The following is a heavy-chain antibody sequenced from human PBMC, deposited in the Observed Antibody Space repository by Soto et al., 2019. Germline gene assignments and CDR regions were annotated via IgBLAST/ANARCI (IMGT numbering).Heavy chain of an antibody. Sequence: EVQLLESGGGLVQPGGSLRLSCAASGFTFSSYGMSWVRQAPGKGLEWVSRINSAGSTYYADSVKGRFTISRDNSKNTLYVQMNSLRAEDTAVYYCAKGVVNIPLDYWGQGTLVTVSS. V-gene: IGHV3-23*01. CDR1: GFTFSSYG. D-gene: IGHD2-15*01. CDR3: AKGVVNIPLDY. CDR2: INSAGST. J-gene: IGHJ4*02.